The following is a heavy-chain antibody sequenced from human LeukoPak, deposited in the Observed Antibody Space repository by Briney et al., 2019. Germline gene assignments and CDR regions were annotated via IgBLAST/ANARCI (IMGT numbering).Heavy chain of an antibody. D-gene: IGHD3-9*01. J-gene: IGHJ4*02. CDR2: INPNSGGT. CDR1: GYTFTGYY. CDR3: ARGDYDILTGYFSYFDY. Sequence: ASVKVSCKASGYTFTGYYMHWVRQAPGQGLEWMGWINPNSGGTNYAQKFQGRVTMTRDTSISTAYLELSRLRSDDTAVYYCARGDYDILTGYFSYFDYWGQGTLVTVSS. V-gene: IGHV1-2*02.